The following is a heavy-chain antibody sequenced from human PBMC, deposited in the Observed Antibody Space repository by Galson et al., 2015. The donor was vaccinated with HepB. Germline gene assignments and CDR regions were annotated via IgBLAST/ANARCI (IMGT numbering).Heavy chain of an antibody. J-gene: IGHJ4*02. Sequence: SLRLSCAASGFTFSSYGMHWVRQAPGKGLEWVAFIRYDGSNKYYADSVKGRFTISRDNSKNTLYLQMDSLRAEDTAVYYCAKDNRDIVVVPAAGGFDYWGQGTLVTVSS. V-gene: IGHV3-30*02. D-gene: IGHD2-2*01. CDR1: GFTFSSYG. CDR2: IRYDGSNK. CDR3: AKDNRDIVVVPAAGGFDY.